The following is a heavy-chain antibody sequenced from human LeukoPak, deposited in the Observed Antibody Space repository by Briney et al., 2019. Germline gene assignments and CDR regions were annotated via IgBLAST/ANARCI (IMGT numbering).Heavy chain of an antibody. CDR3: ARVGATHDAFDI. D-gene: IGHD3-10*01. Sequence: ASVKVSCKASGYTFTGYYMHWVRQAPGQGLEWMGWISAYNGNTNYAQKLQGRVTMTTDTSTSTAYMELRSLRSDDTAVYYCARVGATHDAFDIWGQGTMVTVSS. J-gene: IGHJ3*02. CDR2: ISAYNGNT. CDR1: GYTFTGYY. V-gene: IGHV1-18*04.